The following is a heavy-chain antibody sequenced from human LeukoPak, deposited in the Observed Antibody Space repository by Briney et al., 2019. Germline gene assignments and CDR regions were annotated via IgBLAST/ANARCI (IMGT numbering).Heavy chain of an antibody. CDR2: IYSGGGT. D-gene: IGHD3-10*01. CDR1: GFTVSSNY. CDR3: ARGDFGSGTYYSSH. J-gene: IGHJ4*02. Sequence: GGSLRLSCAASGFTVSSNYMSWVRQAPGKGLNWVSVIYSGGGTYYADSVKGRFTISRDNSKNTLYPQMNSLRAEDSAVYYCARGDFGSGTYYSSHWGQGTLVTVSS. V-gene: IGHV3-66*02.